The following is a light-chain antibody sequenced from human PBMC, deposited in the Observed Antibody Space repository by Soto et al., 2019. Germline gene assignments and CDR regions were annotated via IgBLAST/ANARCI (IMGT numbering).Light chain of an antibody. V-gene: IGKV1-5*03. Sequence: DIQITPSPSTPSASVGDRVTNTFRASQTISSWLAWYQKKPGKAPKLLIYKASTLKSGVPSRFSGSGSGTEFTLTISSLQPDDFATYYCQHYNSYSEAFGQGTKVDIK. CDR2: KAS. CDR1: QTISSW. CDR3: QHYNSYSEA. J-gene: IGKJ1*01.